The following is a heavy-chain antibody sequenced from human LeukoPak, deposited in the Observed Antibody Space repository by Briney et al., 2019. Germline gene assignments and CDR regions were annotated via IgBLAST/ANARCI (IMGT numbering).Heavy chain of an antibody. CDR2: ICNDGSNK. CDR3: AKDLSSSWFEGLDN. D-gene: IGHD6-13*01. Sequence: GGSLRLSCAASGFTLSTYGMYWVRQAPGKGLEWVAVICNDGSNKHYADSVKGRFTISRDNSKNTLDLQMNSLRAEDTAVYYCAKDLSSSWFEGLDNWGQGTLVTVSS. J-gene: IGHJ4*02. V-gene: IGHV3-33*06. CDR1: GFTLSTYG.